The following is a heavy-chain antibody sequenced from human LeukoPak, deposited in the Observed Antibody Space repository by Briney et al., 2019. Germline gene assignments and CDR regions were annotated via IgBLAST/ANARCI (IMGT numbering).Heavy chain of an antibody. CDR1: GYTFTSYY. J-gene: IGHJ6*02. V-gene: IGHV1-69*04. CDR3: ARDTGPRDV. CDR2: IIPILGIA. Sequence: SVKVSCKASGYTFTSYYMHWVRQAPGQGLEWMGRIIPILGIANYAQKLQGRVTITADKSTSTAYMELSSLRSEDTAVYYCARDTGPRDVWGQGTTVTVSS. D-gene: IGHD3-10*01.